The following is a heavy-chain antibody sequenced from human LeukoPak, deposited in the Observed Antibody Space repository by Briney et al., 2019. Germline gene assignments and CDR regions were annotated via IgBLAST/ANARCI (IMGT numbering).Heavy chain of an antibody. CDR1: GGSFSAYY. J-gene: IGHJ5*02. V-gene: IGHV4-34*01. CDR2: INHSGRT. Sequence: SETLSLTCGVSGGSFSAYYWSWIRQPPGKGLELIGEINHSGRTNYNPSLKSRVTISVDTSKNQFSLNLSSVTAADTAVYYCARDKGSSWYGGFDPWGQGTLVTVSS. CDR3: ARDKGSSWYGGFDP. D-gene: IGHD6-13*01.